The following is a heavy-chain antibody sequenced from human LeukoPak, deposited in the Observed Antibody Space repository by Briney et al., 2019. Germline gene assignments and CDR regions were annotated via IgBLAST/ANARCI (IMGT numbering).Heavy chain of an antibody. V-gene: IGHV1-2*02. CDR3: ARDTPFIYDFWSGSQTVIDP. J-gene: IGHJ5*02. D-gene: IGHD3-3*01. Sequence: GASVKVSCKASGYTFTGYYMHWVRQAPGQGLEWMGWINPNSGGTNYAQKFQGRVTMTRDTSISTAYMELSRLRSDDTAVYYCARDTPFIYDFWSGSQTVIDPWGQGTLVTVSS. CDR2: INPNSGGT. CDR1: GYTFTGYY.